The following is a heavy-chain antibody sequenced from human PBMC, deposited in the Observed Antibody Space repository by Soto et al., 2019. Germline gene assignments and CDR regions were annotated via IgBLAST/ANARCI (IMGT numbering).Heavy chain of an antibody. D-gene: IGHD6-13*01. CDR2: ISYDGKTK. J-gene: IGHJ4*02. CDR3: ARDSEWSVAATGKGYFDH. CDR1: RFTFSSYA. V-gene: IGHV3-30*04. Sequence: QSGGSLRLSCAASRFTFSSYAIHWVRQAPGKGLEWVAVISYDGKTKYYTDSVKGRFTISRDNSKNMLYLQMNSLRAEDTAVYFCARDSEWSVAATGKGYFDHWHQGPLVAVSS.